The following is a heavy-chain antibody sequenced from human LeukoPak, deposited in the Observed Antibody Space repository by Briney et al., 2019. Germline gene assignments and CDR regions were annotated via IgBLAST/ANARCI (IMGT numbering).Heavy chain of an antibody. Sequence: GGSLRLSCAASGFTFSSYGMHWVRQAPGKGLEWVAVISYDGSNKYYADSVKGRFTISRDNSKNTLYLQMNSLRAEDTAVYYCARVQQLPRGGCDYWGQGTLVTVSS. CDR3: ARVQQLPRGGCDY. V-gene: IGHV3-30*03. CDR1: GFTFSSYG. CDR2: ISYDGSNK. J-gene: IGHJ4*02. D-gene: IGHD6-13*01.